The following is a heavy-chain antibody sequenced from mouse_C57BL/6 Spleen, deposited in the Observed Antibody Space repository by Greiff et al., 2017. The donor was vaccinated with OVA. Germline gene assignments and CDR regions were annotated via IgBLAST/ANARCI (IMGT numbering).Heavy chain of an antibody. Sequence: EVKLMESGGGLVQPGGSLKLSCAASGFTFSDYYMYWVRQTPEKRLEWVAYISNGGGSTYYPDTVKGRFTISRDNAKNTLYLQMSRLKSEDTAMYYCARQGTTAMDYWGQGTSVTVSS. D-gene: IGHD1-1*01. CDR1: GFTFSDYY. J-gene: IGHJ4*01. V-gene: IGHV5-12*01. CDR2: ISNGGGST. CDR3: ARQGTTAMDY.